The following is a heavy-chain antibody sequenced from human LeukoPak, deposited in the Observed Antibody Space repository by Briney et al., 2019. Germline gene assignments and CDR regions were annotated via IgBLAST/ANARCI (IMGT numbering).Heavy chain of an antibody. CDR3: EKACSSGWYSIDY. D-gene: IGHD3-22*01. Sequence: GGSLRLSCAASGFTFSSYGMHWVRQAPGKGLEWVAVISYDGGDRFYADSVKGRFTISRDNSNNTLYLQMNSLRAEDTAVYYCEKACSSGWYSIDYWVQGKLVTVSS. CDR2: ISYDGGDR. CDR1: GFTFSSYG. J-gene: IGHJ4*02. V-gene: IGHV3-30*18.